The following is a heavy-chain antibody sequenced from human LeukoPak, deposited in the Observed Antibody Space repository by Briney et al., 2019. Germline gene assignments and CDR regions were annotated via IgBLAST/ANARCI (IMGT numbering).Heavy chain of an antibody. CDR1: GGSFSGYY. J-gene: IGHJ4*02. Sequence: SETLSLTCAVYGGSFSGYYWSWIRQPPGKGLEWIGEINHSGSTNYNPSLKGRVTISVDTSKNQFSLKLSSVTAADTAVYYCVCIAVAGTSSYWGQGTLVTVSS. V-gene: IGHV4-34*01. D-gene: IGHD6-19*01. CDR3: VCIAVAGTSSY. CDR2: INHSGST.